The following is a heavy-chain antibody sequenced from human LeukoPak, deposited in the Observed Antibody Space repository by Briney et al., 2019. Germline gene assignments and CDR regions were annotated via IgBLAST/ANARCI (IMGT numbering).Heavy chain of an antibody. D-gene: IGHD3-16*02. Sequence: SQTPSLTCTVSGGSISSGSYYWSWIRQPAGKGLEWIGRIYTSGSTNYNPSLKSRVTISVDTSKNQFSLKLSSVTAADTAVYYCARLRLGELSLYQYYFDYWGQGTLVTVSS. V-gene: IGHV4-61*02. J-gene: IGHJ4*02. CDR2: IYTSGST. CDR3: ARLRLGELSLYQYYFDY. CDR1: GGSISSGSYY.